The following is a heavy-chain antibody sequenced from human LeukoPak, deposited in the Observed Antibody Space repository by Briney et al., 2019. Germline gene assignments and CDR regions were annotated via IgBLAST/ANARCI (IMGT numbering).Heavy chain of an antibody. V-gene: IGHV3-15*01. CDR1: GFTFSNAW. D-gene: IGHD3-3*01. Sequence: GSLRLSCAASGFTFSNAWMSWVRQAPGKGLEWVGRIKSKTDGGTTDYAAPVKGRFTISRDDSKNTLYLQMSSLKTEDTAVYYCTTTQVVTIFGVVTFDPWGQGTLVTVSS. CDR3: TTTQVVTIFGVVTFDP. CDR2: IKSKTDGGTT. J-gene: IGHJ5*02.